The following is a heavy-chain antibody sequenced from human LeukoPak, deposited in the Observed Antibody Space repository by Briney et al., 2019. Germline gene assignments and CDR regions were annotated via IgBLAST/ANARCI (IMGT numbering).Heavy chain of an antibody. J-gene: IGHJ4*02. D-gene: IGHD7-27*01. CDR2: IGTAGDT. V-gene: IGHV3-13*04. CDR3: ARIDTTGEGVDY. Sequence: GGSLRLSCEASGFTFRSYDMHWVRQPPGKGLEWVAGIGTAGDTSYPGSVKGRFTISRENAKNSLYLQMNSLRAGDTGVYYCARIDTTGEGVDYWGQGTLVTVPS. CDR1: GFTFRSYD.